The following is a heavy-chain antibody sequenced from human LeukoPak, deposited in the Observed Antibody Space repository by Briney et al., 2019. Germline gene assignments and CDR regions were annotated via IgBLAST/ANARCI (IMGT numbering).Heavy chain of an antibody. CDR1: GFTFTSYD. D-gene: IGHD5/OR15-5a*01. J-gene: IGHJ4*02. V-gene: IGHV1-8*01. CDR3: ARVYDGYFDY. CDR2: MNPISGSR. Sequence: ASVTVSCKASGFTFTSYDINWVRQATGQGLEWMGWMNPISGSRGYAQKFQGRVSVTTSSSTSTAYLELNSLTSEDTAVYYCARVYDGYFDYWGQGTLVTVSS.